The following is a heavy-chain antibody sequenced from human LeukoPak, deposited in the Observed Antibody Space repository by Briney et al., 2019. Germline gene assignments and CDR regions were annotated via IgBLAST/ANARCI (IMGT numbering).Heavy chain of an antibody. D-gene: IGHD5-12*01. V-gene: IGHV1-69*04. CDR1: GGTFGSYA. J-gene: IGHJ4*02. CDR3: ARAVGRYGGYEDY. CDR2: IIPILGIA. Sequence: GSSVKVSCKASGGTFGSYAISWVRQAPGQGLEWMGRIIPILGIANYAQKFQGRVTITADKSTSTAYMELSSLRSEDTAVYYCARAVGRYGGYEDYWGQGTLVIVSS.